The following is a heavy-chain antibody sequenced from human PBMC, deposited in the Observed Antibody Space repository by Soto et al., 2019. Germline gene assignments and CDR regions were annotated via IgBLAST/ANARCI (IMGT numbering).Heavy chain of an antibody. J-gene: IGHJ4*02. Sequence: QVQLVQSGAEVKKPGSSVKVSCKASGGTFSSYAISWVRQAPGQGLEWMGGIIPIFGTANYAQKFQGRVTITADESTSTAYMELSSLRSEDTAVYYCARDLYSGYDRPYYYFAYWGQGTLVNVSS. D-gene: IGHD5-12*01. V-gene: IGHV1-69*01. CDR1: GGTFSSYA. CDR2: IIPIFGTA. CDR3: ARDLYSGYDRPYYYFAY.